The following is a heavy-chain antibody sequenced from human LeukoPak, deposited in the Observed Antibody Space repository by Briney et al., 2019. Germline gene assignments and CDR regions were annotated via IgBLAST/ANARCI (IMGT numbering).Heavy chain of an antibody. CDR3: AKDSSQGGDYFDS. J-gene: IGHJ4*02. Sequence: GGSLRLSCAASEFTFSKYAMNWVRQAPGKCLEWVSGINGSGVITFYADSVKGRFTISRDNSKNTLYLQMNSLRAEDTAIYYCAKDSSQGGDYFDSWGQGTLVTVSS. D-gene: IGHD3-16*01. CDR1: EFTFSKYA. CDR2: INGSGVIT. V-gene: IGHV3-23*01.